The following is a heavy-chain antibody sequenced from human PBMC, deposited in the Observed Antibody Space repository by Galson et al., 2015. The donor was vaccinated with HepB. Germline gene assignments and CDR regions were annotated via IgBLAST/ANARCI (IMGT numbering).Heavy chain of an antibody. CDR2: ISSSSTSI. CDR1: GFTFSPYD. Sequence: LRLSCAASGFTFSPYDMNWVRQAPGKGLEWISFISSSSTSIYYADSVKGRFTISRDNAKSALYLQLNNLRAEDTAVYYCARRIDSWGQGTLVTVSS. V-gene: IGHV3-48*01. CDR3: ARRIDS. J-gene: IGHJ4*02.